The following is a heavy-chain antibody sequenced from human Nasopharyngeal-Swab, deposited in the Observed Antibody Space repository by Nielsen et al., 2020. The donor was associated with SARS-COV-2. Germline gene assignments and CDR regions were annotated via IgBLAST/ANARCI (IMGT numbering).Heavy chain of an antibody. V-gene: IGHV1-69*04. CDR2: IIPILGIA. Sequence: SVKVSCKASGGTFSSYAISCVRQAPGQGLEWMGRIIPILGIANYAQKFQGRVTITADKSTSTAYMELSSLRSEDTAVYYCARGTGTTYYYYYMDVWGKGTTVTVSS. CDR3: ARGTGTTYYYYYMDV. CDR1: GGTFSSYA. D-gene: IGHD1-7*01. J-gene: IGHJ6*03.